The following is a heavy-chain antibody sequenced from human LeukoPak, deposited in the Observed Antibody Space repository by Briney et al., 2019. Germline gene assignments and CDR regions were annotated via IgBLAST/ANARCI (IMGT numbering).Heavy chain of an antibody. V-gene: IGHV4-39*01. D-gene: IGHD3-10*01. CDR2: IYYSGTT. CDR1: DGSISSGYYY. CDR3: ARQPKSCAPGIFITGKACWFDS. J-gene: IGHJ5*01. Sequence: PSETLSLTCSVSDGSISSGYYYWAWIRQPPGKGPEWIGSIYYSGTTYPNSSLKSRVTISVDTSKNQFSLKLSSVTAADTAVYYCARQPKSCAPGIFITGKACWFDSWGQGTLVTVSP.